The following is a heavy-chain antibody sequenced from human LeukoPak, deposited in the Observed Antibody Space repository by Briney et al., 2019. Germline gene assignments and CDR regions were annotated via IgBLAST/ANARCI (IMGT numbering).Heavy chain of an antibody. CDR2: LNSDGSGT. CDR3: ANPYWDSSGYYFDY. V-gene: IGHV3-74*01. D-gene: IGHD3-22*01. J-gene: IGHJ4*02. CDR1: GFTFSRYA. Sequence: GGSLRLSCAASGFTFSRYAMHWVRQAPGKGLAWVSRLNSDGSGTTYADSVKGRFTISRDNSKNTLYLQMNSLRAEDTAVYYCANPYWDSSGYYFDYWGQGTLVTVSS.